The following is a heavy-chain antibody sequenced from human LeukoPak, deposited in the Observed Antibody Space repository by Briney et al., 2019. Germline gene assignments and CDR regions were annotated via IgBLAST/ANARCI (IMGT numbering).Heavy chain of an antibody. J-gene: IGHJ4*02. CDR2: INPNTGVT. CDR1: GYTFTDYY. V-gene: IGHV1-2*02. Sequence: ASVKVSCKASGYTFTDYYMHWVRQAPGQGLEWMEWINPNTGVTNYAQRFQGRVTMTRDTSISTAYMELSRLRSDDTAVYYCARDQRTTLLFDYWGQGTLVTVSS. CDR3: ARDQRTTLLFDY. D-gene: IGHD4-17*01.